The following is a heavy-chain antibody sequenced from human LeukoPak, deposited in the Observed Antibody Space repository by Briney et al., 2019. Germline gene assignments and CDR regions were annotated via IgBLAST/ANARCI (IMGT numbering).Heavy chain of an antibody. CDR1: GGSISSSRYY. J-gene: IGHJ4*02. V-gene: IGHV4-39*07. Sequence: SETLSLTCTVSGGSISSSRYYWGWIRHPPGKGLEWIGNIYYSESTYYNPSLKSRVTISVDTSKNQFSLKLSSVTAADTAVYYCARVNYGSATKEDYWGQGTLVTVSS. CDR3: ARVNYGSATKEDY. CDR2: IYYSEST. D-gene: IGHD3-10*01.